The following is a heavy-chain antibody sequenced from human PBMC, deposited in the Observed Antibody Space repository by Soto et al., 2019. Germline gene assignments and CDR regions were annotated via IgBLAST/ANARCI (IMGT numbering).Heavy chain of an antibody. V-gene: IGHV3-21*01. CDR3: ARRGSGGSCYSS. Sequence: VGSLRLSCAASGFTFSSYSMNGVRQAPGKGLEWVSSISSSSSYIYYADSVKGRFTISRDNAKNSLYLQMNSLRAEDTAVYYCARRGSGGSCYSSWGQGTLVTVSS. CDR2: ISSSSSYI. CDR1: GFTFSSYS. J-gene: IGHJ4*02. D-gene: IGHD2-15*01.